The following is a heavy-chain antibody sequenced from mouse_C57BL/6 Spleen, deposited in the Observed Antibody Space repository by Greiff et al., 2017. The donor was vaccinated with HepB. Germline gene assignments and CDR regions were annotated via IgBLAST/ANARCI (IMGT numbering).Heavy chain of an antibody. CDR2: IHPNSGST. CDR3: ARSRDSKSYFDY. J-gene: IGHJ2*01. V-gene: IGHV1-64*01. CDR1: GYTFTSYW. Sequence: QVQLQQPGAELVKPGASVKLSCKASGYTFTSYWMHWVKQRPGQGLEWIGMIHPNSGSTNYNEKFKSKATLTVDKSSSTAYMQLSSLTSEDSAVYYCARSRDSKSYFDYWGQGTTLTVSS. D-gene: IGHD2-5*01.